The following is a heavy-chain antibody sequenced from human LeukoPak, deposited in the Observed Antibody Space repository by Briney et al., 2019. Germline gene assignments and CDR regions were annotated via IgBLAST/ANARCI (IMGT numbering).Heavy chain of an antibody. Sequence: GGSLILSCAASGFTFSSYWMSWVRQAPGKGLEWVANIKQDGSEKYYVDSVKGRFTISRDNAKNSLYLQMNSLRAEDTAVYYCARDQSDYDILPGYYRYFDYWGQGTLVTVSS. CDR1: GFTFSSYW. CDR3: ARDQSDYDILPGYYRYFDY. J-gene: IGHJ4*02. V-gene: IGHV3-7*03. CDR2: IKQDGSEK. D-gene: IGHD3-9*01.